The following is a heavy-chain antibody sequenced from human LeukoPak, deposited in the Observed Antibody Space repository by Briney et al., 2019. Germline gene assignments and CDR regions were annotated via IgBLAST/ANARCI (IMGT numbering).Heavy chain of an antibody. Sequence: HAGGSLRLSCAASGFTLSTYAMSWVRQTPGKGLEWVAATSSSDAGTYHADSVRGRFTISRDNSKNTLYLQMNSLRPEDTAVYYCARAKRWIGSSGHFDNWGQGTLVTVSS. J-gene: IGHJ4*02. CDR2: TSSSDAGT. V-gene: IGHV3-23*01. D-gene: IGHD6-13*01. CDR3: ARAKRWIGSSGHFDN. CDR1: GFTLSTYA.